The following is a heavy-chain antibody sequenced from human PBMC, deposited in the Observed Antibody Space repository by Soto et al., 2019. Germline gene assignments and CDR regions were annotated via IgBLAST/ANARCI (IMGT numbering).Heavy chain of an antibody. V-gene: IGHV3-74*01. J-gene: IGHJ4*02. Sequence: GGSLRLSCAASGFTFSAFAMHWVRQAPGKGLLWVSRINHDGRNTIYADSAKGRFTISRENAKNTLSLQMNSLRDEDTAVYYCVRDWFGEPHWGQGTLVTVSS. CDR3: VRDWFGEPH. CDR2: INHDGRNT. CDR1: GFTFSAFA. D-gene: IGHD3-10*01.